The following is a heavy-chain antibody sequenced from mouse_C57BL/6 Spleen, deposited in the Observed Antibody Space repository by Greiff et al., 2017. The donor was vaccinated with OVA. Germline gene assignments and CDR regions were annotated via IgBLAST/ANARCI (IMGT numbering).Heavy chain of an antibody. CDR1: GFTFRDYG. J-gene: IGHJ4*01. Sequence: EVMLVESGGGLVKPGGSLKLSCAASGFTFRDYGMHWVRQAPEKGLEWVAYISSGSSTIYYADTVKGRFTISRDNAKNTLFLQMTSLRSEDTAMYYCARFFYAMDYWGQGTSVTVSS. V-gene: IGHV5-17*01. CDR3: ARFFYAMDY. CDR2: ISSGSSTI.